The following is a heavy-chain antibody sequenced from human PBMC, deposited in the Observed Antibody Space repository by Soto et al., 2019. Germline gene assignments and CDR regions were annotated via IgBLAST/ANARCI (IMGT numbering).Heavy chain of an antibody. Sequence: SETLSLTCTVSGGSVTSDEDYWSWIRQSPGKGLEWIGYISNSGSTGYNPSLQTRLSMSVDRSKNQFTLRLTSVTAADTAVYFCVSESGSIYCYFDYWGQGTQVTVCS. CDR1: GGSVTSDEDY. J-gene: IGHJ4*02. V-gene: IGHV4-30-4*01. CDR2: ISNSGST. D-gene: IGHD1-26*01. CDR3: VSESGSIYCYFDY.